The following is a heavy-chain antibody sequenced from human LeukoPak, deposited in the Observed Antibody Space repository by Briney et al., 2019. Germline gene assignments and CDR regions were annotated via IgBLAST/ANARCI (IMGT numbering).Heavy chain of an antibody. CDR3: AKDGGTSGYYAGFVDY. D-gene: IGHD3-22*01. Sequence: GRSLRLSCAASGFTFSSYGMHWVRQAPGKGLEWVAVISYDVTNKYYVDSVKGRFTISRDNSRNTLYLQMNSLRAEDTAVYYCAKDGGTSGYYAGFVDYWGQGTLVTVSS. CDR1: GFTFSSYG. CDR2: ISYDVTNK. J-gene: IGHJ4*02. V-gene: IGHV3-30*18.